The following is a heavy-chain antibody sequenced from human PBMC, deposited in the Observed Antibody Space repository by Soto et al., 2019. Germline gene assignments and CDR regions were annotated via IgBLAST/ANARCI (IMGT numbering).Heavy chain of an antibody. D-gene: IGHD2-2*01. J-gene: IGHJ4*02. CDR2: ISGSGGST. V-gene: IGHV3-23*01. CDR3: AKDQGLFTVPAATGFDY. Sequence: EVQPLESGGGLVQPGGSLRLSCAASGFTFSSYAMSWVRQAPGKGLEWVSAISGSGGSTYYADSVKGRFTISRDNSKNTLYLQMNSLRAEDTAVYYCAKDQGLFTVPAATGFDYWGQGTLVTVSS. CDR1: GFTFSSYA.